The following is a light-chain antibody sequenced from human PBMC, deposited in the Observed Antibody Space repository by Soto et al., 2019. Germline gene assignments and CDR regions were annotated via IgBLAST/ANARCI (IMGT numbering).Light chain of an antibody. V-gene: IGKV3-20*01. Sequence: EIVLTQSPGTLSLSPGERATLSCRASQSVSANYLAWYQQKPGQAPRLLIYGASSRATGIPDRFSGSGSGTDFTLTISRLEPEDCAVYFCQQHGSSPFTFGPGTKVDV. J-gene: IGKJ3*01. CDR3: QQHGSSPFT. CDR1: QSVSANY. CDR2: GAS.